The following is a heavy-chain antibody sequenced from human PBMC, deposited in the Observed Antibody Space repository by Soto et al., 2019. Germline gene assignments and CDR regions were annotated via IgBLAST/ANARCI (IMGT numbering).Heavy chain of an antibody. CDR3: ARATELRYVEWSVYRGGNYAMDV. CDR1: GYTFSGYD. CDR2: VSPDSGST. J-gene: IGHJ6*02. D-gene: IGHD3-3*01. V-gene: IGHV1-8*01. Sequence: QVQLVQSGAEVKKPGALVRVSCKASGYTFSGYDINWVRQATGQGLEWMGWVSPDSGSTGYAGILQGRVPMTKVRSTTTANMDLSSLTSEDSAVYYCARATELRYVEWSVYRGGNYAMDVWGQGTTVTVSS.